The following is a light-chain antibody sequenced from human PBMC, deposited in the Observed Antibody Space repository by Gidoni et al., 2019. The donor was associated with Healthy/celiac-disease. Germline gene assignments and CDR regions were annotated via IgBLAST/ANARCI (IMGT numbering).Light chain of an antibody. Sequence: ENVLTQSPATRSSSPGERATLSCRASQRVSSYSAWYQQKPGQAPTLLIYDASNRATCIPARFSGSGSGTDFTLTISSLEPEDFAVYYCQQRSNWPLTFGGGTKVEIK. CDR3: QQRSNWPLT. CDR1: QRVSSY. CDR2: DAS. J-gene: IGKJ4*01. V-gene: IGKV3-11*01.